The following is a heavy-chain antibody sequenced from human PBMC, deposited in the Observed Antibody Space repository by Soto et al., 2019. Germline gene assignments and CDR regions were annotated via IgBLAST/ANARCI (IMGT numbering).Heavy chain of an antibody. CDR2: IFSNDGK. CDR1: GFSLSNARMG. CDR3: ARVSLYYDYIWGSYRPYFDY. Sequence: QVTLKESGPVLVNPTETLTLTCTVSGFSLSNARMGVSWIRQPPGKALEWLAHIFSNDGKSYSTSLKSRLTISKDTSKSQVVLTMTNMDPVDIATYYCARVSLYYDYIWGSYRPYFDYWGQGTLVTVSS. D-gene: IGHD3-16*02. J-gene: IGHJ4*02. V-gene: IGHV2-26*01.